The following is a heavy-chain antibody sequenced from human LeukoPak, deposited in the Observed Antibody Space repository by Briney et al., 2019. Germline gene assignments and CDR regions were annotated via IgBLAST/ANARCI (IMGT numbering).Heavy chain of an antibody. Sequence: GGSLRLSCVASGFSAFGLSSYAMSWVRQAPGKGLEWVSVVSASGFTSYVDSVKGRFTISRDKSKNTVHLDMDTLRAEDTALYYCAKARTANDYGSGSFYKGFDSWGQGTLVTVSS. D-gene: IGHD3-10*01. J-gene: IGHJ4*02. V-gene: IGHV3-23*01. CDR2: VSASGFT. CDR3: AKARTANDYGSGSFYKGFDS. CDR1: GFSAFGLSSYA.